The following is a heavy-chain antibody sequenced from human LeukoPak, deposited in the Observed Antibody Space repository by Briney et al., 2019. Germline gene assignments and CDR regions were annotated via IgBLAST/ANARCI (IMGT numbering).Heavy chain of an antibody. CDR1: AYTFISYG. CDR2: IIPIFGTA. Sequence: SVKVSCKASAYTFISYGISWVRQAPGQGLEWMGGIIPIFGTANYAQKFQGRVTITADESTSTAYMELSSLRSEDTAVYYCARVYCSGGSCYSGWFDPWGQGTLVTVSS. D-gene: IGHD2-15*01. J-gene: IGHJ5*02. CDR3: ARVYCSGGSCYSGWFDP. V-gene: IGHV1-69*13.